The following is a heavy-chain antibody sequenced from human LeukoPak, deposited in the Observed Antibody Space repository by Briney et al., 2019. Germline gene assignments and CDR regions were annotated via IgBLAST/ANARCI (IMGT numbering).Heavy chain of an antibody. V-gene: IGHV3-21*01. Sequence: GGSLRLSCAASGFTFSRYSMNWVRQAPGKGLEWLSSISSSSTYIFYADSVKGRFTISRDNANNPLYLQMNSLRAEDTAVYYCARDQGGYYYDSSGYFYWGQGTLVTVSS. CDR1: GFTFSRYS. CDR3: ARDQGGYYYDSSGYFY. J-gene: IGHJ4*02. D-gene: IGHD3-22*01. CDR2: ISSSSTYI.